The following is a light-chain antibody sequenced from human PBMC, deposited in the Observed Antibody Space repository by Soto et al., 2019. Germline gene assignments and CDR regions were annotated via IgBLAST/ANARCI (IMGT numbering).Light chain of an antibody. CDR3: HQYNNWPT. CDR1: LSVSTN. CDR2: GAS. J-gene: IGKJ1*01. V-gene: IGKV3-15*01. Sequence: EIVMTQSPGTLSVSPGERATLSCRASLSVSTNLAWYQQKPGQAPRLLIYGASTRATGISARFSGSGSGTEFSLTISSLQSEDFAVYYCHQYNNWPTFGQGTKVDIK.